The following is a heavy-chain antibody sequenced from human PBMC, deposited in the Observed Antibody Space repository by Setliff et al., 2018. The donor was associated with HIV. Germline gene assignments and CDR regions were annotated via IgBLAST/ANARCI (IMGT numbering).Heavy chain of an antibody. CDR3: ARVPPQVPGVAFDI. CDR1: NFTFSFYG. D-gene: IGHD3-10*01. J-gene: IGHJ3*02. CDR2: TPNDGSYK. Sequence: GGSLRLSCAASNFTFSFYGMHWVRQAPGKGLEWVAFTPNDGSYKNYADSVKGRFTISRDNSKNTLYLQMNSLRAEDTAVYYCARVPPQVPGVAFDIWGQGTMVTVSS. V-gene: IGHV3-30*02.